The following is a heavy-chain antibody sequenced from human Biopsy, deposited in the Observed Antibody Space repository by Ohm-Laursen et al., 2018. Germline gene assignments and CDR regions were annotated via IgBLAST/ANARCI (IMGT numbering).Heavy chain of an antibody. CDR2: VFYPGNT. V-gene: IGHV4-61*01. CDR3: ARDYDTSGYYYVS. Sequence: SETLSLTCTVSGGSVTNRNYCWSWIRQSPGKKLEWIGYVFYPGNTNYNPSLRSRVTISVDTSKNQFSLKLNSVTAADTAAYYCARDYDTSGYYYVSWGQGTLVTVSS. D-gene: IGHD3-22*01. CDR1: GGSVTNRNYC. J-gene: IGHJ5*02.